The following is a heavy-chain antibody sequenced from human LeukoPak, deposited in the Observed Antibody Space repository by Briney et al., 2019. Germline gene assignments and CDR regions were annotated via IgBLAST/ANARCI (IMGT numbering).Heavy chain of an antibody. D-gene: IGHD6-19*01. J-gene: IGHJ4*02. CDR2: IHSDGRT. Sequence: PGGSLRLSCAASGFTVINTYMSWVRQALGKGLESVSVIHSDGRTYYADSVKGRFTISRDNSKNTLYLQMNSLRAEDTATYYCTRDPTDSGLGDYWGQGTPVTVSS. CDR1: GFTVINTY. CDR3: TRDPTDSGLGDY. V-gene: IGHV3-53*01.